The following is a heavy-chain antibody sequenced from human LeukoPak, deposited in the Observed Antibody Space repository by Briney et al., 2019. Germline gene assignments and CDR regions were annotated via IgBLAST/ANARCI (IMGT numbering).Heavy chain of an antibody. D-gene: IGHD3-22*01. CDR1: GYSFNTYW. Sequence: GESLKISCKGSGYSFNTYWIGWVRQMPGKGLEWMGIIYPGDSDTRYSPSFQGQVTISADKSISTAYLQWSSLKASDTAMYYCARHVGDSSGRDAFDIWGQGTMVTVSS. CDR2: IYPGDSDT. CDR3: ARHVGDSSGRDAFDI. V-gene: IGHV5-51*01. J-gene: IGHJ3*02.